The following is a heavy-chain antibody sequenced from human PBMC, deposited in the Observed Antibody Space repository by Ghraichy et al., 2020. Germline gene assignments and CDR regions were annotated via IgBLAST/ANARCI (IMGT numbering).Heavy chain of an antibody. D-gene: IGHD4-17*01. Sequence: GESLNISCAASGFTFSSYAMSWVRQAPGKGLEWVSAISGSGGSTYYADSVKGRFTISRDNSKNTLYLQMNSLRAEDTAVYYCAKDKLKNDYGDYAFVYYFDYWGQGTLVTVSS. V-gene: IGHV3-23*01. CDR1: GFTFSSYA. J-gene: IGHJ4*02. CDR2: ISGSGGST. CDR3: AKDKLKNDYGDYAFVYYFDY.